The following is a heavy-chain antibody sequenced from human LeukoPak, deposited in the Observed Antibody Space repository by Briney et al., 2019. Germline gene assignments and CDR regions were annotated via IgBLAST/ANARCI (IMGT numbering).Heavy chain of an antibody. J-gene: IGHJ5*02. CDR2: IYTSGST. CDR3: AGDSSGWSGWFDP. Sequence: KTSQTLSLTCTVSGGSISSGSYYWSWIRQPAGKGLEWIGRIYTSGSTNYNPSLKSRVTISVDTSKNQFSLKLSSVTAADTAVYYCAGDSSGWSGWFDPWGQGTLVTVSS. CDR1: GGSISSGSYY. V-gene: IGHV4-61*02. D-gene: IGHD6-19*01.